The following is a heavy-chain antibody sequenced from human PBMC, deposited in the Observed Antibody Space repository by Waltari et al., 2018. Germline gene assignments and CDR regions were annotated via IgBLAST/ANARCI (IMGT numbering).Heavy chain of an antibody. V-gene: IGHV4-4*07. J-gene: IGHJ4*02. CDR1: GGSISSYY. CDR3: ARAADYCGGDCYVDDY. CDR2: IYTSGST. D-gene: IGHD2-21*02. Sequence: QVQLQESGPGLVKPSETLSLPCTVSGGSISSYYWSWIRQPAGKGLEWIGRIYTSGSTNYNPSLKSRVTISVDKSKNQFSLKLSSVTAADTAVYYCARAADYCGGDCYVDDYWGQGTLVTVSS.